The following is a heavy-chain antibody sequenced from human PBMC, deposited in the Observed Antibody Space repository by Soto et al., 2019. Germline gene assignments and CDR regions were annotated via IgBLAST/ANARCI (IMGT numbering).Heavy chain of an antibody. CDR1: GGSISSGDYY. V-gene: IGHV4-30-4*01. CDR3: ARLSLEVLEGDYYGNFDY. J-gene: IGHJ4*02. CDR2: IYYSGST. D-gene: IGHD2-21*02. Sequence: QVQLQESGPGLVKPSQTLSLTCTVSGGSISSGDYYWSWIRQPPGKGLEWIGYIYYSGSTYYNPSLKSRVTISVDTSKNQFSLKLSSVTAADTAVYYCARLSLEVLEGDYYGNFDYWGQGTLVTVSS.